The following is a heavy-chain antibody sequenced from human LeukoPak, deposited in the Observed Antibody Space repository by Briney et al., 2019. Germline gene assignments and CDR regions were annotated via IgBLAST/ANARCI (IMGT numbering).Heavy chain of an antibody. CDR2: IYYRGSN. CDR3: ARVSCSSTSCPRRDALDV. Sequence: PSETLSLTCTVSGGSIRYNYWSRFRQPPGKGIEWIGYIYYRGSNNYNPSLKSRVTISVDTSKNQFSLNLSSVTTADTAVYYCARVSCSSTSCPRRDALDVWGQGTMVTVSS. CDR1: GGSIRYNY. V-gene: IGHV4-59*01. J-gene: IGHJ3*01. D-gene: IGHD2-2*01.